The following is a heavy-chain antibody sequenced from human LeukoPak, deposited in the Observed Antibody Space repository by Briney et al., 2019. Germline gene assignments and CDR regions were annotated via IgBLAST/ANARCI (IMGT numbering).Heavy chain of an antibody. D-gene: IGHD4-17*01. V-gene: IGHV4-38-2*02. J-gene: IGHJ4*02. CDR3: ATQTTDLDY. Sequence: NPSETLSLTCTVSGYSISSGYYWGWIRQPPGKGLEWIGSIYHSGSTYYNPSLKSRVTISVDTSKNQFSLKLSSVTAADTAVYYCATQTTDLDYWGQGTLVTVSS. CDR1: GYSISSGYY. CDR2: IYHSGST.